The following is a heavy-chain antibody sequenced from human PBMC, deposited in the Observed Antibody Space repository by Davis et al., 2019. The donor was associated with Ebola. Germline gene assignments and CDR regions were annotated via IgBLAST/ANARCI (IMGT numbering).Heavy chain of an antibody. V-gene: IGHV3-21*01. Sequence: GESLKISCEVSGFTFSSYSMNWVRQAPGKGLEWVSSISSSSSYIYYADSVKGRFTISRDNAKNSLYLQMNSLRAEDTAVYYCARGGVQGVIIFGYGMDVWGQGTTVTVSS. CDR3: ARGGVQGVIIFGYGMDV. CDR1: GFTFSSYS. J-gene: IGHJ6*02. D-gene: IGHD3-10*01. CDR2: ISSSSSYI.